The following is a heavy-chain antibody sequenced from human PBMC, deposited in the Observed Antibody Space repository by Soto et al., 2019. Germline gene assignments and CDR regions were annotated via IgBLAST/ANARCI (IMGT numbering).Heavy chain of an antibody. Sequence: QVQLVQSGAEVKKPGASVKVSCKASGYTFTSSDINWVRQATGQGLEWMGWMNPNSGNTGYAQKFQGRITLTRSTSINTAYLELSSLSSDDSAVYCCARGASPWGQGTLVTVSS. CDR2: MNPNSGNT. CDR1: GYTFTSSD. CDR3: ARGASP. J-gene: IGHJ5*02. V-gene: IGHV1-8*01.